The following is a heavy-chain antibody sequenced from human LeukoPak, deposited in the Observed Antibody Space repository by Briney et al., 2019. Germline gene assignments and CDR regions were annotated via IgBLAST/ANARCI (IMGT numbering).Heavy chain of an antibody. CDR3: AFTQFGDAFDI. D-gene: IGHD3-16*01. Sequence: SETLSLTCTVSGRSISSSSYYWGWIRQPPGKGLEWIGSIYYSGSTYYNPSLKSRVTISVDTSKNQFSLKLSSVAAADTAVYYCAFTQFGDAFDIWGQGTMVTVSS. V-gene: IGHV4-39*01. J-gene: IGHJ3*02. CDR2: IYYSGST. CDR1: GRSISSSSYY.